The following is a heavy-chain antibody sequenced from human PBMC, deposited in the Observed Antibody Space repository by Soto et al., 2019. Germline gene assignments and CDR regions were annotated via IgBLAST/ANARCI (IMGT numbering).Heavy chain of an antibody. Sequence: ASVKVSCKASGYTFTSYGISWARQAPGQGLEWMGWISAYNGNTNYAQKLQGRVTMTTDTSTSTAYMELRSLRSDDTAVYYCARLNYDFWSGPLGNGMDVWGQGTTVTVSS. J-gene: IGHJ6*02. CDR2: ISAYNGNT. V-gene: IGHV1-18*01. D-gene: IGHD3-3*01. CDR3: ARLNYDFWSGPLGNGMDV. CDR1: GYTFTSYG.